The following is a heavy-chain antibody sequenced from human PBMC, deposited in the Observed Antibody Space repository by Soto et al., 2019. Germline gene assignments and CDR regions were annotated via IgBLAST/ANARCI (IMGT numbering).Heavy chain of an antibody. CDR2: ISGSGGST. J-gene: IGHJ6*02. Sequence: EVQLLESGGGLVQPGGSLRLSCAASGFTFSSYAMSWVRQAPGKGLEWVSAISGSGGSTYYADSVKGRFTISRDNSKNTLYLQMNSLRAEDTAVYYCANPYFDWFIGASYGMDVWGQGTTVTVSS. V-gene: IGHV3-23*01. D-gene: IGHD3-9*01. CDR3: ANPYFDWFIGASYGMDV. CDR1: GFTFSSYA.